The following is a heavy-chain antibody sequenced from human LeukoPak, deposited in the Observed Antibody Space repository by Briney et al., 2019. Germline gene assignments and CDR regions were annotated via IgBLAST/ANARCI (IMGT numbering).Heavy chain of an antibody. CDR3: ARGTYYYGSGSYYRQNALHFDY. Sequence: SETLSLTCAVYGGSFSGYYWSWIRQSPGKGLEWIREINHSGSTNYNPSLKSRVTISVDTSKKQFSLKLSSVTAADTAVYYCARGTYYYGSGSYYRQNALHFDYWGQGTLVTVSS. D-gene: IGHD3-10*01. J-gene: IGHJ4*02. V-gene: IGHV4-34*01. CDR2: INHSGST. CDR1: GGSFSGYY.